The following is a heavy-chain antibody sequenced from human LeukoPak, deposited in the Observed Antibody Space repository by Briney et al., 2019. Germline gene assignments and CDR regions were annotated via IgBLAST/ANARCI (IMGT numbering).Heavy chain of an antibody. CDR3: ASVRITIFGVVIPNNWFYP. Sequence: GGSLRLSCAASGFTFSSYWMSWVRQAPGKGLEWVAIIKQDGSEKYYVDSVKGRFTISRDNAKNSLYLQMNSLRAEDTAVYYCASVRITIFGVVIPNNWFYPCGEASLVTVSS. D-gene: IGHD3-3*01. J-gene: IGHJ5*02. CDR1: GFTFSSYW. CDR2: IKQDGSEK. V-gene: IGHV3-7*01.